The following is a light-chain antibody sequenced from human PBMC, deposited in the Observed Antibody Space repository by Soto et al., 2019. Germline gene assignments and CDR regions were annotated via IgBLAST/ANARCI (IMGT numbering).Light chain of an antibody. CDR2: GAS. V-gene: IGKV3D-15*01. CDR1: QSVSSN. Sequence: ELVMAQSPATLSVSPGGRATLSCRASQSVSSNLAWYRQRPGQPPRLLIYGASTRATGIPARFSGSGYGTEFTLTISSLQSEDSAVYYCQQYHHWPPLTFGGGTKVDIK. CDR3: QQYHHWPPLT. J-gene: IGKJ4*01.